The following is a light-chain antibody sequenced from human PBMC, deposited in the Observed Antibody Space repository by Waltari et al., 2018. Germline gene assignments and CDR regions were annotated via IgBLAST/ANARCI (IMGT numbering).Light chain of an antibody. J-gene: IGKJ4*01. Sequence: DIVMTQSPDSLAVSLGERATITCMSSQSVLNRDTKKSYLAWYQQKSGQTPKLLIYWASTRESGVPDRFSGSGSGTDFTLTITSLQAEDVAVSYCQQYYSTVTFGGGTKVEIK. V-gene: IGKV4-1*01. CDR1: QSVLNRDTKKSY. CDR2: WAS. CDR3: QQYYSTVT.